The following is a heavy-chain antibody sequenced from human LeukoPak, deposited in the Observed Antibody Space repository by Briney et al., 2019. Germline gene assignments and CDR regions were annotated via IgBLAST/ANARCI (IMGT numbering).Heavy chain of an antibody. D-gene: IGHD3-22*01. Sequence: PGRSLRLSCAVSGFNFDDYAIHWVRQGPGKGLEWVAGISANGGFICYGESVKGRFTISRDNPRNSVFLQMNFLRAEDMAMYFCTKEVQRWHSYFYRPSYALDIWGQGTMVSVSS. V-gene: IGHV3-9*03. J-gene: IGHJ3*02. CDR3: TKEVQRWHSYFYRPSYALDI. CDR2: ISANGGFI. CDR1: GFNFDDYA.